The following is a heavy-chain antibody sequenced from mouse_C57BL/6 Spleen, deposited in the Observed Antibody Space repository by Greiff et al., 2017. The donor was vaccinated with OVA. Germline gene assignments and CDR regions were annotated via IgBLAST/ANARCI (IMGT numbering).Heavy chain of an antibody. V-gene: IGHV1-26*01. CDR2: INPNNGGT. D-gene: IGHD2-3*01. Sequence: EVQLQQSGPELVKPGASVKISCKASGYTFTDYYMNWVKQSHGKSLEWIGDINPNNGGTSYNQKFKGKATLTVDKSSSTAYMELRSLTSEDSAVYYCARGGNGYYEFAYWGQGTLVTVSA. CDR1: GYTFTDYY. J-gene: IGHJ3*01. CDR3: ARGGNGYYEFAY.